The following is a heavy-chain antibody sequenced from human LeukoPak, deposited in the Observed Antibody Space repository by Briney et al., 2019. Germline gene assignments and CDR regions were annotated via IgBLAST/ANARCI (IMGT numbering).Heavy chain of an antibody. V-gene: IGHV1-2*02. D-gene: IGHD6-19*01. Sequence: ASVKVSCKASGYTLTGYYIHWVRQAPGQGLEWRGWINPYTGDTNSAQKFQGRVTMTRNTSISTAYMELSRLTSDDSAVYYCSRVLPAVAGTVFDYWGQGTLVTVSS. CDR1: GYTLTGYY. J-gene: IGHJ4*02. CDR2: INPYTGDT. CDR3: SRVLPAVAGTVFDY.